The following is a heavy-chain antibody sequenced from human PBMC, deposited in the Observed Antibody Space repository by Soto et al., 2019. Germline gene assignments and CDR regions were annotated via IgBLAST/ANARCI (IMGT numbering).Heavy chain of an antibody. CDR3: ARSAKYAAAGTIDY. Sequence: ASVKVSCKASGYTFTSYGISWVRQAPGQGLEWMGWISAYNGNTNYAQKLQGRVTMTTDTSTSTAYMELRSLRSDDTAVYYCARSAKYAAAGTIDYWGQGTLVTVSS. J-gene: IGHJ4*02. CDR2: ISAYNGNT. D-gene: IGHD6-13*01. V-gene: IGHV1-18*01. CDR1: GYTFTSYG.